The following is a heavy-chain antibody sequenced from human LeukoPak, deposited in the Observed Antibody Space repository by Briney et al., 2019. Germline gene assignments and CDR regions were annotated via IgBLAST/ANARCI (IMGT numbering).Heavy chain of an antibody. CDR1: GGSFSGYY. CDR2: INYSGST. CDR3: ARGHEVRGVIGYYYYYYMDV. D-gene: IGHD3-10*01. V-gene: IGHV4-34*01. Sequence: PSETLSLTCAVYGGSFSGYYWSWIRQPPGKGLEWIGEINYSGSTNYNPSLKSRVTISVDTSKNQFSLKLSSVTSADTAVYYCARGHEVRGVIGYYYYYYMDVWGKGTTVTVSS. J-gene: IGHJ6*03.